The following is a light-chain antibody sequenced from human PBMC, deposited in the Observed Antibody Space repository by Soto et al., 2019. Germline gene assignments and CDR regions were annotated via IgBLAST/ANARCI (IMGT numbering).Light chain of an antibody. V-gene: IGLV2-8*01. CDR1: SSDVGGYNY. CDR2: EVS. CDR3: ISYAGSHTV. J-gene: IGLJ2*01. Sequence: QSALTQPPSASGSPGQSVTISCTGTSSDVGGYNYVSWYQQHPGKAPKLMIYEVSKRPSGVPDRFSGSKSGNTASLTVSGLQAEDEADYYCISYAGSHTVFGGGTKLTVL.